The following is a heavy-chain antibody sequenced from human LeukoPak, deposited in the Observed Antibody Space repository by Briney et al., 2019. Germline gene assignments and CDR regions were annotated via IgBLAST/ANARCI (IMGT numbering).Heavy chain of an antibody. Sequence: PGGSLRLSCAASGFTFDDYGMSWVRQAPGKGLEWVSGINWNGGSTGYADSVKGRFTISRDNAKNSLYLQMNSLRAEDTAVYYCAKTPSGSYYPGYFDYWGQGTLVTVSS. D-gene: IGHD1-26*01. J-gene: IGHJ4*02. CDR2: INWNGGST. V-gene: IGHV3-20*04. CDR1: GFTFDDYG. CDR3: AKTPSGSYYPGYFDY.